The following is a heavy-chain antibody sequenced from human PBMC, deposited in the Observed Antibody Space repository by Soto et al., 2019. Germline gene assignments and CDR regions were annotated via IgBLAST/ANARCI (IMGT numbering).Heavy chain of an antibody. CDR1: GYSFTIYW. CDR2: IYPGDSDT. D-gene: IGHD2-2*01. J-gene: IGHJ6*02. Sequence: GESLKISCDGSGYSFTIYWIGLVGQMPGKGLDWMGIIYPGDSDTRYSPSFQGHVTISADKSISTAYLQWSSLKASDTAMYYCARQEGYCSSTSCSPYYYYGMDVWGQGTTVTVSS. CDR3: ARQEGYCSSTSCSPYYYYGMDV. V-gene: IGHV5-51*01.